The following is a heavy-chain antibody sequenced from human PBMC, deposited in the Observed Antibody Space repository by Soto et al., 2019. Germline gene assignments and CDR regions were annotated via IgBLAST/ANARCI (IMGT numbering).Heavy chain of an antibody. J-gene: IGHJ4*02. CDR3: ANTLSGSPFY. Sequence: QVQLVESGGGVVQPGRSLRLSCVASGFTFSSYGMHWVRQAPGKGLEWVALMSYEGSKKYYADSVKGRFTISRDNSKNTLFLQMDSLRPEDTAVYYCANTLSGSPFYWGQGTLVTVSS. D-gene: IGHD6-25*01. V-gene: IGHV3-30*18. CDR1: GFTFSSYG. CDR2: MSYEGSKK.